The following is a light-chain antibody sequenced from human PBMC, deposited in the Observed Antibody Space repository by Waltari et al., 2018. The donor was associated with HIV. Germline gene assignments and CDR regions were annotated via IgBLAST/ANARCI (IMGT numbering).Light chain of an antibody. CDR1: QSVSSF. Sequence: DIQMTQSPASLSASVGDRVTITCRASQSVSSFLNWYQQKPGKAPKLLIYAASSLHSGVPSRFSGSGSGTDFTLTISSLQPEDFATYYGQQSYSTPRTFGQGNKVEIK. V-gene: IGKV1-39*01. CDR3: QQSYSTPRT. J-gene: IGKJ1*01. CDR2: AAS.